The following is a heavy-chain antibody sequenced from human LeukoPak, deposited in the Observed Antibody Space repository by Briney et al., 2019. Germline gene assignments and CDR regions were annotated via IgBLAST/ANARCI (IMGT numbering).Heavy chain of an antibody. CDR2: MNPNSGNT. CDR3: ARGSYDKARKHYNYYYYMDV. J-gene: IGHJ6*03. Sequence: EASVKVSCKASGYTFTSYDINWVRQATGQGLEWMGWMNPNSGNTGYAQKFQGRVTITRNTSISTAYMELSSLRSEDTAVYYCARGSYDKARKHYNYYYYMDVWGKGTKVTVSS. V-gene: IGHV1-8*03. D-gene: IGHD3-22*01. CDR1: GYTFTSYD.